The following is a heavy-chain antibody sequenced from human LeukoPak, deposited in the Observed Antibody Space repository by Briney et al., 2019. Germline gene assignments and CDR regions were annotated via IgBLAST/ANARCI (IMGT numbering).Heavy chain of an antibody. D-gene: IGHD2-15*01. V-gene: IGHV4-39*07. CDR1: GDSITNSNYY. CDR2: IFYNGGP. CDR3: ARRHRLPKTIDY. J-gene: IGHJ4*02. Sequence: PSETLSLTCTASGDSITNSNYYWGWVRQSPGRGLEWLGNIFYNGGPYYNPSFKSRVTISVDTSENQVSLNLSSVTAADTAVYYCARRHRLPKTIDYWGQGTLVTVSS.